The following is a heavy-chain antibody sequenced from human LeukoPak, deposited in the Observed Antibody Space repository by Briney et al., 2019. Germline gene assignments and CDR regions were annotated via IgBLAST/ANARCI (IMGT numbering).Heavy chain of an antibody. D-gene: IGHD6-19*01. Sequence: SETLSLTCTVSGGSISSSSYYWGWIRQPPGKGLEWIGSIYYSGSTYYNPSLKSRVTISVDTSKNQFSLKLSSVTAADTAVYYCARDPTAVAGNPHAFDIWGQGTMVTVSS. CDR2: IYYSGST. V-gene: IGHV4-39*02. CDR1: GGSISSSSYY. J-gene: IGHJ3*02. CDR3: ARDPTAVAGNPHAFDI.